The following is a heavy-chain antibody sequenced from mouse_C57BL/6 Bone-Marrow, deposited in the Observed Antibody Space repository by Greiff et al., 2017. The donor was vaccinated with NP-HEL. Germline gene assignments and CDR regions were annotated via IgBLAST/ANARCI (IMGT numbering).Heavy chain of an antibody. V-gene: IGHV1-59*01. CDR3: APKKDNWAPYWYFDV. D-gene: IGHD4-1*01. J-gene: IGHJ1*03. Sequence: QVQLKQPGAELVRPGTSVKLSCKASGYTFTSYWMHWVKQRPGQGLEWIGVIDPSDSYTNYNQKFKGKATLTVDTSSSTAYMQLSSLTSEDSAVYYCAPKKDNWAPYWYFDVWGTGTTVTVSS. CDR1: GYTFTSYW. CDR2: IDPSDSYT.